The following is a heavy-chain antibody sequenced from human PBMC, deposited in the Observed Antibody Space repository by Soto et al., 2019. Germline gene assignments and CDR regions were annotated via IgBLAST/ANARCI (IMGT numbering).Heavy chain of an antibody. D-gene: IGHD2-15*01. V-gene: IGHV3-13*05. Sequence: EVLLLESGGGLVQPGGSLRLSCAASGFTFSTYDMHWVRQATGKGLEWVSAIGSADDPYYLGSVKGRFTISRENAKNSLYLQMNSLRAGDTAVYYCARAYSGRLPRRADYYFAMDVWGQGTTVTVSS. CDR2: IGSADDP. CDR3: ARAYSGRLPRRADYYFAMDV. J-gene: IGHJ6*02. CDR1: GFTFSTYD.